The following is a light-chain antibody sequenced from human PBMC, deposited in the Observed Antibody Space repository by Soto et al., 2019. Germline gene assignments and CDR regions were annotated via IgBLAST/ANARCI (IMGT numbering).Light chain of an antibody. Sequence: QSALTQPASVSGSPGPSITISCTGTTTDVGTYNLVSWYQHHPGKAPRLIIFEVTKRPSGVSDRCSVSKSGNTASLTVSGLLGEDEADYYCCSFAGRSPPTAVFGTGTKLTVL. J-gene: IGLJ1*01. CDR1: TTDVGTYNL. CDR3: CSFAGRSPPTAV. V-gene: IGLV2-23*02. CDR2: EVT.